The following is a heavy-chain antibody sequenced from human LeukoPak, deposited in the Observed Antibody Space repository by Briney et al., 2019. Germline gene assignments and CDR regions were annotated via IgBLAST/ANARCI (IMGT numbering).Heavy chain of an antibody. CDR1: GFTFSSYS. V-gene: IGHV3-21*01. CDR3: AGGRDASQLYFDS. CDR2: ISSSSSYI. Sequence: GGSLRLSCAASGFTFSSYSMNWVRQAPGKGLEWVSSISSSSSYIYYADSVKGRFTISRDNAKNSLYLQMNSLRAEDTAVYYCAGGRDASQLYFDSWGQGTLVTVSS. D-gene: IGHD5-24*01. J-gene: IGHJ4*02.